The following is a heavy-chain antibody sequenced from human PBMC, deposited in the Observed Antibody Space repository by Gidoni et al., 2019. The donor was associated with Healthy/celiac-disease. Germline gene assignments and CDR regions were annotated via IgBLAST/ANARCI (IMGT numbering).Heavy chain of an antibody. CDR2: ISSSSSTI. CDR3: VGGYDFLYYFDY. V-gene: IGHV3-48*01. CDR1: GFTFSSYS. D-gene: IGHD5-12*01. Sequence: EVQLVESGGGLVPPGGSLRLSCAASGFTFSSYSMNWVRQAPGKGLGWVSYISSSSSTIYYADSVKGRFTISRDNAKNSLYLQMNSLRAEDTAVYYCVGGYDFLYYFDYWGQGTLVTVSS. J-gene: IGHJ4*02.